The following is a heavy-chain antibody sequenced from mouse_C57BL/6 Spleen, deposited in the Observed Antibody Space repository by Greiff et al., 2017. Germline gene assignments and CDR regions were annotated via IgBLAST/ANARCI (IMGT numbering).Heavy chain of an antibody. J-gene: IGHJ4*01. CDR1: GYAFSSYW. CDR3: AIYYYGCGAMDY. Sequence: QVQLQQSGAELVKPGASVKISCKASGYAFSSYWMNWVKQRPGKGLEWIGQIYPGDGDTNYNGKFKGKATLTADKSASTAYMQLSSLTSEDSAVYFCAIYYYGCGAMDYWGQGASVTVSS. V-gene: IGHV1-80*01. CDR2: IYPGDGDT. D-gene: IGHD1-1*01.